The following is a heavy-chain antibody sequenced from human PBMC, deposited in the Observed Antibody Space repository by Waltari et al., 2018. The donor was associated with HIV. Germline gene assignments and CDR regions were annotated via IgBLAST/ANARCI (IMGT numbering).Heavy chain of an antibody. V-gene: IGHV4-39*01. CDR3: ARQERGNWFDP. CDR1: GGSISSSSYY. J-gene: IGHJ5*02. CDR2: IYYSGST. Sequence: QLQLQESGPGLVKPSETLSLTCTVSGGSISSSSYYWGWIRQPPGKVLEWIGSIYYSGSTYYNPSLKSRVTISVDTSKNQFSLKLSSVTAADTAVYYCARQERGNWFDPWGQGTLVTVSS.